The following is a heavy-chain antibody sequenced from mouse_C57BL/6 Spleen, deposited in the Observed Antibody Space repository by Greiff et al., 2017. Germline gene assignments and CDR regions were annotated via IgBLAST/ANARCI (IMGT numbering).Heavy chain of an antibody. Sequence: QVQLQQPGAELVRPGSSVKLSCKASGYTFTSYWMDWVKQRPGQGLEWIGNIYPSDSATHYNQKFKDKATLTVDKSSSTAYMQLSSLTSEDSAVYYCARWDYYGSRGYFDVWGTGTTVTVSS. CDR3: ARWDYYGSRGYFDV. D-gene: IGHD1-1*01. CDR2: IYPSDSAT. V-gene: IGHV1-61*01. CDR1: GYTFTSYW. J-gene: IGHJ1*03.